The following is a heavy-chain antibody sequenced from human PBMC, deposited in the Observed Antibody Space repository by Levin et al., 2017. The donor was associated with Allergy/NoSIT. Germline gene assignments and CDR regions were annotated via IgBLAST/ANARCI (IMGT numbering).Heavy chain of an antibody. V-gene: IGHV4-59*01. D-gene: IGHD3-9*01. CDR2: IYYSGST. J-gene: IGHJ5*02. CDR1: GGSISSYY. CDR3: ARELRCYDILTGYCPYNWFDP. Sequence: GSLRLSCTVSGGSISSYYWSWIRQPPGKGLEWIGYIYYSGSTNYNPSLKSRVTISVDTSKNQFSLKLSSVTAADTAVYYCARELRCYDILTGYCPYNWFDPWGQGTLVTVSS.